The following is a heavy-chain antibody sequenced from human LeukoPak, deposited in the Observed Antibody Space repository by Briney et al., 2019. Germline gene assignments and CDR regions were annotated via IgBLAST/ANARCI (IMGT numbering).Heavy chain of an antibody. CDR3: ARDVGSAAAVNDALDI. CDR2: IYYSGST. CDR1: GGSISSYY. D-gene: IGHD6-13*01. V-gene: IGHV4-59*01. J-gene: IGHJ3*02. Sequence: SETLSLTCTVSGGSISSYYWSWLRQPPGKGLEWIGYIYYSGSTNYNPSLKSRATISVDTSKNQFSLKLSSVTAADTAVYYCARDVGSAAAVNDALDIWGQGTMVTVSS.